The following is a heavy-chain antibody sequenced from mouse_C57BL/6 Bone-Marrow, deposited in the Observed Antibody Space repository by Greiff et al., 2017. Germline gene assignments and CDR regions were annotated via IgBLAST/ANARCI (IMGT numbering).Heavy chain of an antibody. CDR2: IRSGGST. Sequence: QVQLQQSGPGLVQPSQSLSITCTVSGFSLTSYGVHWVRQSPGKGLEWLGVIRSGGSTDYNAAFISRLSVNKDNSECKVFVKMKSLQADDTAIDYCARMSNYGAYWGQGTLVTVSA. CDR3: ARMSNYGAY. CDR1: GFSLTSYG. V-gene: IGHV2-2*01. J-gene: IGHJ3*01. D-gene: IGHD2-5*01.